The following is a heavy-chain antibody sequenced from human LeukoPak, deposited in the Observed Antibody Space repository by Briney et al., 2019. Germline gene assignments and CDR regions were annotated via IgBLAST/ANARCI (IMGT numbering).Heavy chain of an antibody. CDR1: GFTFSSYG. J-gene: IGHJ3*02. CDR2: VRYDGSNK. Sequence: GGSLRLSCAASGFTFSSYGMHWVRQAPGKGLEWVAFVRYDGSNKYYADSVKGRFTISRDNSKNTLYLQMNSLRAEDTAVYYCAKSDVAAAGTTIAFDIWGQGTMVTVSS. D-gene: IGHD6-13*01. V-gene: IGHV3-30*02. CDR3: AKSDVAAAGTTIAFDI.